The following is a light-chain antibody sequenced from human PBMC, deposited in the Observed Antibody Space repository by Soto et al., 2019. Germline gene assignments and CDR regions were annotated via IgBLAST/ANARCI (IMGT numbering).Light chain of an antibody. CDR3: QQYNNWPPFIT. CDR2: GAS. CDR1: QSVSSN. V-gene: IGKV3-15*01. J-gene: IGKJ5*01. Sequence: EIVMTQSPATLSASPGERATLSCRASQSVSSNLAWYQQKPGQAPRLLIYGASTRTTGIPARFSGSGSGTEFTLTISSLQSEDFAVYYCQQYNNWPPFITFGQGTRLEIK.